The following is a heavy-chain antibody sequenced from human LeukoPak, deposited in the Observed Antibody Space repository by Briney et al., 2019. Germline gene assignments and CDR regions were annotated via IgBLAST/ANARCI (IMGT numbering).Heavy chain of an antibody. CDR2: IYYSGST. CDR1: GVSISSYY. D-gene: IGHD3-22*01. J-gene: IGHJ4*02. Sequence: AETLSLTCTVSGVSISSYYWSWLRQAPGKGLEWIGYIYYSGSTNYNPSLKSRGTISVDTSKNQFSLKLSSVTAADTAVYYCARSAHNYYDSSGYYYVYYWGQGTLVTVSS. V-gene: IGHV4-59*01. CDR3: ARSAHNYYDSSGYYYVYY.